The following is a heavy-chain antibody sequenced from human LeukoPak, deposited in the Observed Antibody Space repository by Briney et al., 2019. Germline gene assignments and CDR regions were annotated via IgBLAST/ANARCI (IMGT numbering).Heavy chain of an antibody. V-gene: IGHV3-33*01. Sequence: GRSLRLSCAAPGFTFSSYGMHWVRQAPGKGLEWVAVIWYDGSNKYYADSVKGRFTISRDKSKNTLYLQMNSLRPEDTAVYYCARDQDFDYWGQGTLVTVSS. CDR2: IWYDGSNK. CDR3: ARDQDFDY. J-gene: IGHJ4*02. CDR1: GFTFSSYG.